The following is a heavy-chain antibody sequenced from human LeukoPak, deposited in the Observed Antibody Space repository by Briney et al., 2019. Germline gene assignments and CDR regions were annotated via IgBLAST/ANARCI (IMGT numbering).Heavy chain of an antibody. CDR2: IYYSGST. CDR1: GGSISSYY. Sequence: PSETLSLTCTVSGGSISSYYWSWLRQPPGKGLEWIGYIYYSGSTNYNPSLKSRVTISVDTSKNQFSLKLSSVTAADTAVYYCARVSDYADAFDIWGQGTMVTVSS. D-gene: IGHD4-17*01. J-gene: IGHJ3*02. CDR3: ARVSDYADAFDI. V-gene: IGHV4-59*08.